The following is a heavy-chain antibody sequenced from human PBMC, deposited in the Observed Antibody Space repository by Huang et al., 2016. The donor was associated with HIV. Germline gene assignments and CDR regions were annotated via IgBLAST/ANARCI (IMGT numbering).Heavy chain of an antibody. Sequence: QLQLQESGPGLVKPSETLSLTCSVSGGSISSSSYYWGWIRQPPGQGLEGIGSIYYSGSTCYNPSLKSRVTISVDTSKNQFSLRLSSVTAADTSVYYCARHMDCSSSSCLAGGHERGPFDMWGQGTMVTVSS. D-gene: IGHD2-2*01. CDR1: GGSISSSSYY. J-gene: IGHJ3*02. CDR2: IYYSGST. V-gene: IGHV4-39*01. CDR3: ARHMDCSSSSCLAGGHERGPFDM.